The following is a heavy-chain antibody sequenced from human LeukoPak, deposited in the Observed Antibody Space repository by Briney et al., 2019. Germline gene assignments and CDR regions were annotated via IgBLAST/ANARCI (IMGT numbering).Heavy chain of an antibody. Sequence: GGSLRLSCAASGFTFSSYDMHWVRQATGKGLEWVAAIGNAGGTYYPGSVKGRFTISRENAKNSLYLQMNSLRAGDTAVYFCTRRMRGLVSYSDGFDIWGQGTMVTVSS. V-gene: IGHV3-13*04. J-gene: IGHJ3*02. CDR3: TRRMRGLVSYSDGFDI. D-gene: IGHD3-10*01. CDR2: IGNAGGT. CDR1: GFTFSSYD.